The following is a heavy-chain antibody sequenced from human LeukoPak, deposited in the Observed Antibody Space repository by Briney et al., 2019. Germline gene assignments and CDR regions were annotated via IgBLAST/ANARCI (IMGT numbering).Heavy chain of an antibody. CDR3: ARSNISSWYYAGHLDY. V-gene: IGHV4-39*01. Sequence: SETLSLTCTVSGGSISSSSYYWGWIRQPPGKGLEWIGSIYYSGSTYYNPSLKSRVTISVDTSKNQFSLKLSSVTAAATAVYYCARSNISSWYYAGHLDYWDQGTLVTVSS. CDR2: IYYSGST. J-gene: IGHJ4*02. CDR1: GGSISSSSYY. D-gene: IGHD6-13*01.